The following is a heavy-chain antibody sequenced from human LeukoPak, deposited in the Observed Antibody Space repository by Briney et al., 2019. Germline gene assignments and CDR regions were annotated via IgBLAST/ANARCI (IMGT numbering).Heavy chain of an antibody. Sequence: PGQSLKISCKAIEYTFSSYWIGWVRQRPGKGPEWMGIIFPGDSDTRYSPSFQGQVTISADKSISTTFLQWSSLRASDSAMYYCARVRGLSQDYIDLWGQGTLVTASS. CDR1: EYTFSSYW. V-gene: IGHV5-51*03. D-gene: IGHD4-11*01. J-gene: IGHJ5*02. CDR3: ARVRGLSQDYIDL. CDR2: IFPGDSDT.